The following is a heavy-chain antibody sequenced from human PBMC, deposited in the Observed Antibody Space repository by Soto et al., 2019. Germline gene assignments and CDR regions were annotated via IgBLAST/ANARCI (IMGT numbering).Heavy chain of an antibody. V-gene: IGHV3-7*01. Sequence: PGGSLRLSCAASGFTFSSYWMSWVRQAPGKGLEWVANIKQDGSEKYYVDSVKGRFTISRDNAKNSLYLQMNSLRAEDTAVYYCARVGDILTGRRPYYYGMDVWCQGTTVTVSS. J-gene: IGHJ6*02. D-gene: IGHD3-9*01. CDR2: IKQDGSEK. CDR3: ARVGDILTGRRPYYYGMDV. CDR1: GFTFSSYW.